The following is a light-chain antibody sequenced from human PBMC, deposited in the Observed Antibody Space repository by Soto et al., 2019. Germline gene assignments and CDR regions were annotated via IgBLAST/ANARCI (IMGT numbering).Light chain of an antibody. CDR1: SSDVGGYNY. V-gene: IGLV2-14*01. CDR3: GSYTTSNTLV. CDR2: EVS. J-gene: IGLJ3*02. Sequence: QSVLTQPASVSGSPGQSITISCTGTSSDVGGYNYVSWYQQHPGKAPQLMIYEVSNRPSGVSNRFSGSKSGNTASLTISGLQAEDEAAYYCGSYTTSNTLVFGGGTKVTVL.